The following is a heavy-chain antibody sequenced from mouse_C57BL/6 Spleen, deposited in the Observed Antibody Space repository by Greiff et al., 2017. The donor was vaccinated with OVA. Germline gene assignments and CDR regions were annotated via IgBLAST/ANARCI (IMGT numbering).Heavy chain of an antibody. D-gene: IGHD4-1*01. CDR3: ARRKTGYYFDY. J-gene: IGHJ2*01. Sequence: VKLMESGAELVRPGSSVKLSCKASGYTFTSYWMDWVKQRPGQGLEWIGNIYPSDSETHYNQKFKDKATLTVDKSSSTAYMQLSSLTSEDSAVYYCARRKTGYYFDYWGQGTTLTVSS. CDR1: GYTFTSYW. CDR2: IYPSDSET. V-gene: IGHV1-61*01.